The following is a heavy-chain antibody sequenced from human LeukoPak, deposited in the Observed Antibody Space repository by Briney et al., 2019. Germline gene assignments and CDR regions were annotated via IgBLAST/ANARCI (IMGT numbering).Heavy chain of an antibody. D-gene: IGHD3-10*01. CDR2: IYITGST. J-gene: IGHJ4*01. CDR3: ARAHYGSGTYYWDY. V-gene: IGHV4-4*07. Sequence: SETLSLTCTVSGGSITSYYWSWIRQSAGKGLEWIGRIYITGSTTYNPSLKSRVTMSLDTSKNQFSLQLSSVTAADTAVYYCARAHYGSGTYYWDYWGHGTLVTVSS. CDR1: GGSITSYY.